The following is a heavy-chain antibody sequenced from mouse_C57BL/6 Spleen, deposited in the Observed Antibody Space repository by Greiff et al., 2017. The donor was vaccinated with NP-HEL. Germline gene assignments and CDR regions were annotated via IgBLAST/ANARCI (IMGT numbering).Heavy chain of an antibody. V-gene: IGHV14-4*01. CDR1: GFNIKDDY. CDR2: IDPENGDT. CDR3: TSPNGGFAY. J-gene: IGHJ3*01. Sequence: EVQLQESGAELVRPGASVKLSCTASGFNIKDDYMHWVKQRPEQGLEWIGWIDPENGDTEYASKFQGKATITADTSSNTAYLQLSSLTSEDTAVYYCTSPNGGFAYWGQGTLVTVSA.